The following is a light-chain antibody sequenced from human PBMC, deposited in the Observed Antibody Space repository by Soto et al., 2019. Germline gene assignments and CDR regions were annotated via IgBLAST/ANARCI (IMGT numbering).Light chain of an antibody. Sequence: DIQRTQSPSTLSASAGDRVTITCRASQSSSSWVAWYQQKPGTAPKLLSYKAYTIDSGVPSRFSGSGSGTEFTLTISSLQPEDFATYYRQQYSDYWPFGHGTKVEI. CDR1: QSSSSW. CDR2: KAY. J-gene: IGKJ1*01. CDR3: QQYSDYWP. V-gene: IGKV1-5*03.